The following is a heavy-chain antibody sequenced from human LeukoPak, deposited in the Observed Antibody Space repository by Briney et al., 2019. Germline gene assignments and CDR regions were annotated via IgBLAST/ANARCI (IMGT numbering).Heavy chain of an antibody. V-gene: IGHV4-39*02. J-gene: IGHJ3*02. CDR3: ARDDSANWNDVNKAFDI. D-gene: IGHD1-20*01. Sequence: SETLSLTCTVSGGSISSSSYYWGWIRQPPGKGLEWIGSIYYSGSTYYNPSLKSRVTISVDTSKNRFSLKLSSVTAADTAVYYCARDDSANWNDVNKAFDIWGQGTMVTVSS. CDR1: GGSISSSSYY. CDR2: IYYSGST.